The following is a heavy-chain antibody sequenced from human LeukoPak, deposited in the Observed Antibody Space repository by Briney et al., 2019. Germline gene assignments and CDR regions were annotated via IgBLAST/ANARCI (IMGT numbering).Heavy chain of an antibody. J-gene: IGHJ4*02. D-gene: IGHD2-15*01. CDR3: ARDDCSGGSCYFFD. V-gene: IGHV1-69*13. CDR1: GGTFSSYT. Sequence: SVKVSCKASGGTFSSYTIIWVRQAPGQGLEWMGGIIPIFNTANYAQEFQGRVTMTADESTSTAYMELSSLRSEDTAVYYCARDDCSGGSCYFFDWGQGTLVTVSS. CDR2: IIPIFNTA.